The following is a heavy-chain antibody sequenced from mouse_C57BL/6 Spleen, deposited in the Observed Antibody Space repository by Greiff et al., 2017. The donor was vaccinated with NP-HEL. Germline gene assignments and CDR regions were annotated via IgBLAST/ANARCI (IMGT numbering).Heavy chain of an antibody. Sequence: DVMLVESGGGLVKPGGSLKLSCAASGFTFSDYGMHWVRQAPEKGLEWVAYISSGSSTIYYADTVKGRFTISRDNAKNTLFLQMTSLRSEDTAMYYCARPHYGSRTYYFDYWGQGTTLTVSS. CDR2: ISSGSSTI. J-gene: IGHJ2*01. CDR1: GFTFSDYG. V-gene: IGHV5-17*01. CDR3: ARPHYGSRTYYFDY. D-gene: IGHD1-1*01.